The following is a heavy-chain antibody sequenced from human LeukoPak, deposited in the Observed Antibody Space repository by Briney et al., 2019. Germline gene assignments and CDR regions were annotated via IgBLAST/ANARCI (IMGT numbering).Heavy chain of an antibody. Sequence: GGSLRLSCAASGFTFSSYWMSWVRQAPGKGLEWVANIKQDGSEKYYVDSVKGRFTISRDNAKNSLYLQMNSLRAEDTAVYYYARDRMDYYDSSGYYGLYYFDYWGQGTLVTVSS. CDR2: IKQDGSEK. D-gene: IGHD3-22*01. CDR1: GFTFSSYW. J-gene: IGHJ4*02. V-gene: IGHV3-7*01. CDR3: ARDRMDYYDSSGYYGLYYFDY.